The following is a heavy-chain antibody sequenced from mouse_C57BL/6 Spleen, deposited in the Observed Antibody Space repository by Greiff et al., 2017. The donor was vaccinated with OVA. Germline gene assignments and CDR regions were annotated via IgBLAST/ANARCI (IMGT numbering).Heavy chain of an antibody. CDR2: ISNGGGST. CDR1: GFTFSDYY. Sequence: EVQRVESGGGLVQPGGSLKLSCAASGFTFSDYYMYWVRQTPEKRLEWVAYISNGGGSTYYPDTVKGRFTISRDNAKNTLYLQMSRLKSEDTAMYYCARLTVVALHYAMDYWGQGTSVTVSS. CDR3: ARLTVVALHYAMDY. V-gene: IGHV5-12*01. D-gene: IGHD1-1*01. J-gene: IGHJ4*01.